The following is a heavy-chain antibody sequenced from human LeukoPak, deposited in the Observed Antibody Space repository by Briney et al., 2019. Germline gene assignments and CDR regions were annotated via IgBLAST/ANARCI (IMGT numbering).Heavy chain of an antibody. D-gene: IGHD3-22*01. CDR1: GFTFSNYA. Sequence: PGGSLRLSCAASGFTFSNYAMSWVRQTPGKGLEWVSGISGSGDNTNYAGSVKGRFTISRDNSKNTLYLEMNSLRAEDTAVYCCAREYYYDSSGPLGSDYWGQGTLVTVSS. CDR3: AREYYYDSSGPLGSDY. J-gene: IGHJ4*02. V-gene: IGHV3-23*01. CDR2: ISGSGDNT.